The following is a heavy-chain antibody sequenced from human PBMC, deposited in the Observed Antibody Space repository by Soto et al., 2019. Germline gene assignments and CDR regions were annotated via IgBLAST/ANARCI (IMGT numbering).Heavy chain of an antibody. V-gene: IGHV1-2*02. CDR3: ARPSRPNYYDNSGSAFDI. CDR1: GFTFTGYY. CDR2: INANSGAT. D-gene: IGHD3-22*01. J-gene: IGHJ3*02. Sequence: RASVKVSCKSSGFTFTGYYIHWVRQAPGQGLEWMGWINANSGATNYAQKFQGGVTMTRDTSINTAYLELSRLKSDDTAVYYCARPSRPNYYDNSGSAFDIWGQGTTVTVSS.